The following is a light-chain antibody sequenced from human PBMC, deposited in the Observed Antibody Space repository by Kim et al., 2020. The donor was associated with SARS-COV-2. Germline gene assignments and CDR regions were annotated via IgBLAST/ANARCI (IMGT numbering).Light chain of an antibody. CDR3: QQYNSYSPYT. Sequence: ASVGDRVTITCRASQSISSWLAWYQQKPGKAPKLLIYKASSLESGVPSRFSGSGSGTEFTLTISSLQPDDFATYYCQQYNSYSPYTFGQGTKLEIK. V-gene: IGKV1-5*03. CDR1: QSISSW. J-gene: IGKJ2*01. CDR2: KAS.